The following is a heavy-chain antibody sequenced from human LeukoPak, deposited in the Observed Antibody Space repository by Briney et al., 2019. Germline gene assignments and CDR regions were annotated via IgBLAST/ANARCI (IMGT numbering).Heavy chain of an antibody. J-gene: IGHJ3*02. D-gene: IGHD3-16*01. CDR2: ISSSGSTI. CDR3: AMYYDYVWGSSYAFDI. Sequence: GGSLRLSXAASGFTFSSYEMNWVRQAPGKGLEWVSYISSSGSTIYYADSVKGRFTISRDNAKNSLYLQMNSLRAEDTAVYYCAMYYDYVWGSSYAFDIWGQGTMVTVSS. CDR1: GFTFSSYE. V-gene: IGHV3-48*03.